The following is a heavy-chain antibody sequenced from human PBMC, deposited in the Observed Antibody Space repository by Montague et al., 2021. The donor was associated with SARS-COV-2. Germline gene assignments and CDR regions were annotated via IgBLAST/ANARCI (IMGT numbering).Heavy chain of an antibody. D-gene: IGHD5-24*01. V-gene: IGHV3-64D*09. CDR1: GFTFSTYA. Sequence: SLSLSCAASGFTFSTYAMRWVRQAPGKGLEYVSGISSNGGNTNYADPVKGRFTISRDNSKNTLYLQMSSLRGEDTAVYYCVKNDGLFGMDVWGQGTTVTVSS. CDR3: VKNDGLFGMDV. J-gene: IGHJ6*02. CDR2: ISSNGGNT.